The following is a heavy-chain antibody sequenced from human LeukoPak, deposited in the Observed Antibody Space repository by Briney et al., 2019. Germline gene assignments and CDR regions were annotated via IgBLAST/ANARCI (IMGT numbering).Heavy chain of an antibody. J-gene: IGHJ4*02. CDR1: GFTFSSYG. CDR2: IWYDGSNK. V-gene: IGHV3-33*01. Sequence: PGGSLRLSCAASGFTFSSYGMHWVRQAPGKGLEWVAVIWYDGSNKYYADSVKGRFTISRDNSKNTLYLQMNSLRAEDTAVYYCARGPRTPLRYSWGYFDYWGQGTLVTVSS. CDR3: ARGPRTPLRYSWGYFDY. D-gene: IGHD3-9*01.